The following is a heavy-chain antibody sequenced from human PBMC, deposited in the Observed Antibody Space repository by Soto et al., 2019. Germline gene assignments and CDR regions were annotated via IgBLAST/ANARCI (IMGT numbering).Heavy chain of an antibody. V-gene: IGHV3-43*01. J-gene: IGHJ6*02. CDR2: ISWDGGST. D-gene: IGHD4-17*01. CDR1: GFTFDDYT. CDR3: AKDILDYGGRYYYYGMDV. Sequence: EVQLVESGGVVVQPGGSLRLSCAASGFTFDDYTMHWVRQAPGKGLEWVSLISWDGGSTYYADSVKGRFTISRDNXKXSXXLQMNSLRTEDTALYYCAKDILDYGGRYYYYGMDVWGQGTTVTVSS.